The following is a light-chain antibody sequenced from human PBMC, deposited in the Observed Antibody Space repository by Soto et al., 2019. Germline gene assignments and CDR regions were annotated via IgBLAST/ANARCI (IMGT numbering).Light chain of an antibody. V-gene: IGKV3-15*01. CDR3: QQYGNAPIT. CDR1: QSVSIN. CDR2: GAS. J-gene: IGKJ5*01. Sequence: EIVMTQSPVTLSVSPGERATLSCRASQSVSINLAWYQQNPGQAPRLLIYGASTRATGVPARFSGSGSGTDFTLSISRLEVEDFAVYHCQQYGNAPITFGQGTRLEIK.